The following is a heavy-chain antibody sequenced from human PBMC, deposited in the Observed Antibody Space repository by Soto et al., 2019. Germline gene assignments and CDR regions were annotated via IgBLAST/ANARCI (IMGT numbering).Heavy chain of an antibody. CDR3: ATATLTVTTHYYYYGMDV. CDR2: INPNSGGT. CDR1: GYTFTGYY. V-gene: IGHV1-2*02. J-gene: IGHJ6*02. Sequence: ASVKVSCKASGYTFTGYYMHWVRQAPGQGLEWMGWINPNSGGTNYAQKFQGRVTMTRDTSISTAYMELSRLRSDDTAVYYCATATLTVTTHYYYYGMDVWGQGTTVTVSS. D-gene: IGHD4-17*01.